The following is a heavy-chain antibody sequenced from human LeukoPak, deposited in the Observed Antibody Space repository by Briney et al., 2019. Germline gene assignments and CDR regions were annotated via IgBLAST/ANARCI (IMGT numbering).Heavy chain of an antibody. CDR2: MNPNSGNT. J-gene: IGHJ6*02. CDR3: ARVVDYDFWSGYYYYYGMDV. V-gene: IGHV1-8*01. CDR1: GYTFTSYD. D-gene: IGHD3-3*01. Sequence: ASVKVSCKASGYTFTSYDINWVRPATGQGLEWMGWMNPNSGNTGYAQKFQGRVTMTRNTSISTAYMELSSLRSEDTAVYYCARVVDYDFWSGYYYYYGMDVWGQGTTVTVSS.